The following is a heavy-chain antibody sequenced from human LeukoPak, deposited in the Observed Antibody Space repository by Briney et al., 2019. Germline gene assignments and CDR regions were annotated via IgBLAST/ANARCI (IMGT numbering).Heavy chain of an antibody. V-gene: IGHV4-34*01. CDR2: INHSGST. D-gene: IGHD3-22*01. CDR1: GGSFSGYY. CDR3: ARGGHYYDSSGYFDY. Sequence: SETLSLTCAVYGGSFSGYYWSWIRQPPGKGLEWMGEINHSGSTNYNPSLKSRVTISVDTSKNQFSLKLSSVTAADTAVYYCARGGHYYDSSGYFDYWGQGTLVTVSS. J-gene: IGHJ4*02.